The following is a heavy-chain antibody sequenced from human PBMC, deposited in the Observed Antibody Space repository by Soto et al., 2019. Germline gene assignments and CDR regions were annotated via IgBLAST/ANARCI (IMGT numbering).Heavy chain of an antibody. D-gene: IGHD4-17*01. CDR3: ARSYGVIDAFDI. J-gene: IGHJ3*02. V-gene: IGHV4-59*01. CDR2: IYYSGST. CDR1: GGSISSYY. Sequence: SETLSLTCTVSGGSISSYYWSWIRQPPGKGLEWIGYIYYSGSTNYNPSLKSRATISVDTSKNQFSLKLSSVTAADTAVYYCARSYGVIDAFDIWGQGTMVTVSS.